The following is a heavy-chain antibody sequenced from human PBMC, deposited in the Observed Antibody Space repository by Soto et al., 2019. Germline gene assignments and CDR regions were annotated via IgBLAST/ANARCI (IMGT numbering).Heavy chain of an antibody. CDR1: GYSFTSHG. V-gene: IGHV1-18*01. CDR3: ERMVRGSNMEYYHYIDV. J-gene: IGHJ6*03. Sequence: QVQLVQSGAEVKKPGASVKVSCKASGYSFTSHGISWVRQAPGQGLEWMGWISAKSGDTNYAQTLQGRVTVTTDTSTSTAYLELRSLTSEDTAVYYCERMVRGSNMEYYHYIDVWGKGTTVTVSS. D-gene: IGHD3-10*01. CDR2: ISAKSGDT.